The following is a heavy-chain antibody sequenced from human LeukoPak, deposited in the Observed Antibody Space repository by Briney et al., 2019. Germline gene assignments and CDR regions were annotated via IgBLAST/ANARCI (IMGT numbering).Heavy chain of an antibody. CDR3: ARLGAYGAWAFDS. Sequence: GGSLRLSCAAPGFTVNSNYMTWVRQAPGKGLEWVSVIYSSGNTYYSDSVKGRFTISRDNSKNTVYVQMNNLRAEDTAVYYCARLGAYGAWAFDSWGQGTMVTVSS. J-gene: IGHJ3*02. CDR1: GFTVNSNY. CDR2: IYSSGNT. D-gene: IGHD4-17*01. V-gene: IGHV3-53*01.